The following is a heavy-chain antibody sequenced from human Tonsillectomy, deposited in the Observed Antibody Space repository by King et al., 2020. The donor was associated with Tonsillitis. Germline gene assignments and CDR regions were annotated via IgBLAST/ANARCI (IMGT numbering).Heavy chain of an antibody. J-gene: IGHJ3*02. D-gene: IGHD3-3*01. CDR1: GYTFSTYA. CDR3: AKDFLPKWSLGNAFHI. V-gene: IGHV3-23*04. Sequence: VQLVESGGGLVQPGGSLRLSCAASGYTFSTYAMSWVRQAPGKGLEWVSGVGGRGGGTHYADLVKGRLTISRDNAKNTLYLEMNSLRAEDTAVYYCAKDFLPKWSLGNAFHIWGQGTMVTVSS. CDR2: VGGRGGGT.